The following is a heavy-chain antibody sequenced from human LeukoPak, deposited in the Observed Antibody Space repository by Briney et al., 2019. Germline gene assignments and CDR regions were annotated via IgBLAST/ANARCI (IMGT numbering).Heavy chain of an antibody. CDR2: INPAGGGT. Sequence: ASVKVSCKASGYTFTDYYIHWVRQAPGQGLEKLGWINPAGGGTNYAQNFQGRVTMTRDTSTSTVYMELSSLRSEDTAVYYCARERTGKRDIWFGELFPLDYWGQGTLVTVSS. V-gene: IGHV1-2*02. CDR1: GYTFTDYY. D-gene: IGHD3-10*01. CDR3: ARERTGKRDIWFGELFPLDY. J-gene: IGHJ4*02.